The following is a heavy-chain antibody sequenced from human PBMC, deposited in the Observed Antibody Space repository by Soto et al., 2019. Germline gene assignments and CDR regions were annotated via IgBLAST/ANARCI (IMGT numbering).Heavy chain of an antibody. CDR2: INPKSGGT. CDR1: EYTFAGYY. CDR3: ARGGGYCSGGTCYLYGMDV. D-gene: IGHD2-15*01. Sequence: ASVKVSCKSSEYTFAGYYMHWVRQAPGQGLEWMGWINPKSGGTNYAQKFQGWVTTTRDTSIRTAYMELRRLKSDDTAVYYCARGGGYCSGGTCYLYGMDVWGQGTTVTVSS. J-gene: IGHJ6*02. V-gene: IGHV1-2*04.